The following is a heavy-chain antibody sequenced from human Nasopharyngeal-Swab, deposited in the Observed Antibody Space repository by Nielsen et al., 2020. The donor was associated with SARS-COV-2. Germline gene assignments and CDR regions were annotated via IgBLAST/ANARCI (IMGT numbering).Heavy chain of an antibody. CDR2: IKQDGSEK. J-gene: IGHJ4*02. D-gene: IGHD6-19*01. Sequence: GESLKISCAASGFTFSGYSMSWVRQAPGKGPEWVANIKQDGSEKYYVDSVEGRFTISRDSAKNSLFLQMNSLRAEDTAVYYCARDGSGWYPDLDYWGQGTLVTVSS. V-gene: IGHV3-7*01. CDR1: GFTFSGYS. CDR3: ARDGSGWYPDLDY.